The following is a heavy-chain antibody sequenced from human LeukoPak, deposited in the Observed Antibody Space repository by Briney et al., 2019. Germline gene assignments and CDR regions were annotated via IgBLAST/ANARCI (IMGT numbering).Heavy chain of an antibody. Sequence: GGSLRLSCAASGFTFSSYSMNWVRQAPGKGLEWVSYIGGSGRTIYYANSVKGRFTISRDNAKNSLYLQMNSLRADDTAVYYCARLDASGLDYWGQGTLVTVSS. D-gene: IGHD6-19*01. V-gene: IGHV3-48*04. CDR3: ARLDASGLDY. CDR1: GFTFSSYS. CDR2: IGGSGRTI. J-gene: IGHJ4*02.